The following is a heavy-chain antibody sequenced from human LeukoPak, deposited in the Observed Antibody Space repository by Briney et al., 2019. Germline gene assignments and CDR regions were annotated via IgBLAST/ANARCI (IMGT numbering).Heavy chain of an antibody. CDR2: IYNSGST. D-gene: IGHD3-22*01. Sequence: SETLSLTCTVSGGSISSSSYYWGWIRQPPGKGLEWIGSIYNSGSTYYNPSLKSRVTISVDKSKNQFSLKLSSVTAADTAVYYCARDSADYYDSSGYNINWFDPWGQGTLVTVSS. CDR3: ARDSADYYDSSGYNINWFDP. CDR1: GGSISSSSYY. J-gene: IGHJ5*02. V-gene: IGHV4-39*07.